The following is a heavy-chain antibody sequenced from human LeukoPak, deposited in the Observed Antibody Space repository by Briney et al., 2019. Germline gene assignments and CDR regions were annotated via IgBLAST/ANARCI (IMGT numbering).Heavy chain of an antibody. CDR2: ISSSGSTI. J-gene: IGHJ3*02. CDR1: GFTFSDYY. V-gene: IGHV3-11*01. D-gene: IGHD3-22*01. CDR3: ARVGSYYYDSSGYYYPEAFDI. Sequence: PGGSLRLSCAASGFTFSDYYMSWIRQAPGKGLEWVSYISSSGSTIYYAGSVKGRFTISRDNAKNSLYLQMNSLRAEDTAVYYCARVGSYYYDSSGYYYPEAFDIWDQGTMVTVSS.